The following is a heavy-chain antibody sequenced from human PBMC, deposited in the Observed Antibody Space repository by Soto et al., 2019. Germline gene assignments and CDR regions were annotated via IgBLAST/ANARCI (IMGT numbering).Heavy chain of an antibody. V-gene: IGHV3-53*01. CDR2: IYSGGNT. Sequence: EVQLVESGGGLIQPGGSLRLSCAASGFSVSSNYMSWVRQAPGKGLEWVSVIYSGGNTHYADSVKGRFTISRDNSKNTLYLQMNSLRAVDTAVYYCARDSTWIPYYHYGMDVWGQGTTVTVSS. J-gene: IGHJ6*02. CDR1: GFSVSSNY. D-gene: IGHD5-18*01. CDR3: ARDSTWIPYYHYGMDV.